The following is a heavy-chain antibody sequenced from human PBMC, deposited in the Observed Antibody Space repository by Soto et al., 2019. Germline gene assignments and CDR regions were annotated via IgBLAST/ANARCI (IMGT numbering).Heavy chain of an antibody. CDR2: IIPIFGTA. V-gene: IGHV1-69*13. Sequence: SVQASCKASGGTSSSYAISWVRRAPGQGLEWMGGIIPIFGTANYAQKFQGRVTITADESTSAAYMELSSLRSEDTAVYYCEVGANTGEFDSWGQGIRVT. CDR3: EVGANTGEFDS. J-gene: IGHJ3*02. CDR1: GGTSSSYA. D-gene: IGHD1-26*01.